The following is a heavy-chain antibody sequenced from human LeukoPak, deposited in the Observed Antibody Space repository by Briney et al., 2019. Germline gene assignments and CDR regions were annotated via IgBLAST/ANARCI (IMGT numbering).Heavy chain of an antibody. CDR3: ARDRRDSSGYYYTLDY. Sequence: SETLSLTCTVSGGSISSYYRSWIRQPPGKGLEWIGYIYYSGSTNYNPSLKSRVTISVDTSKNQFSLRLSSVTAADTAVYYCARDRRDSSGYYYTLDYWGQGTLVTVSS. CDR2: IYYSGST. V-gene: IGHV4-59*01. CDR1: GGSISSYY. J-gene: IGHJ4*02. D-gene: IGHD3-22*01.